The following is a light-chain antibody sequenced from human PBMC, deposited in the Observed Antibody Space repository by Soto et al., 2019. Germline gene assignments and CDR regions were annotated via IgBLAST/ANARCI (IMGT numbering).Light chain of an antibody. Sequence: QSALTQPASVSGSPGQSITISCTGTSSDVGGSRYVSWYQQHPGKAPKLIIYEVSYRPSGLSNRFSASKSGNTASLTISGLQAEDEAYYYCSSFSTISTLLFGGGTKLTVL. CDR1: SSDVGGSRY. J-gene: IGLJ2*01. CDR3: SSFSTISTLL. CDR2: EVS. V-gene: IGLV2-14*01.